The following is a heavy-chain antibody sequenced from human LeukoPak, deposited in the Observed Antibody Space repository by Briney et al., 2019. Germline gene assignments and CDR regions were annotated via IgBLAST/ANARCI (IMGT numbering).Heavy chain of an antibody. D-gene: IGHD3-22*01. CDR1: GFTFSRYA. V-gene: IGHV3-30-3*01. J-gene: IGHJ4*02. CDR2: ISYDGSNK. Sequence: PGGSLRLSCAASGFTFSRYAMHWVRQAPGKGLEWVAVISYDGSNKYYADSVKGRFTISRDSSKNTLYLQMNSLRAEDTAVYYCASHYDTSGYHYFDSRGQGTLVTVSS. CDR3: ASHYDTSGYHYFDS.